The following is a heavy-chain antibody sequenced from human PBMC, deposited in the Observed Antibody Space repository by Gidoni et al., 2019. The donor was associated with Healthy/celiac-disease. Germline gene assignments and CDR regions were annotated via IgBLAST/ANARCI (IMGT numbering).Heavy chain of an antibody. CDR2: IYYSGST. J-gene: IGHJ4*02. D-gene: IGHD5-18*01. V-gene: IGHV4-39*01. CDR1: GGSISSSSYY. CDR3: ARHPYTAMGRWYFDY. Sequence: QLQLQESGPGLVKPSETLSLTCTVSGGSISSSSYYWGWIRQPPGKGLEWIGSIYYSGSTYYNPSLKSRVTISVDTSKNQFSLKLSSVTAADTAVYYCARHPYTAMGRWYFDYWGQGTLVTVSS.